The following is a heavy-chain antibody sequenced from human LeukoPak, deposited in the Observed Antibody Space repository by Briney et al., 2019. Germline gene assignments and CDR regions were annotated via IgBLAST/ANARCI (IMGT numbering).Heavy chain of an antibody. CDR2: ISAYNGNT. CDR1: GYTFITYG. Sequence: VASVKVSCKASGYTFITYGISWVRQAPGQGLEWMGWISAYNGNTNYAQNLLGRVTMTTDTSTTTVYMELRSLRSDDTAVYYCASAKLAYDSSGYPYLTYAFDIWGQGTMVTVSS. D-gene: IGHD3-22*01. CDR3: ASAKLAYDSSGYPYLTYAFDI. V-gene: IGHV1-18*01. J-gene: IGHJ3*02.